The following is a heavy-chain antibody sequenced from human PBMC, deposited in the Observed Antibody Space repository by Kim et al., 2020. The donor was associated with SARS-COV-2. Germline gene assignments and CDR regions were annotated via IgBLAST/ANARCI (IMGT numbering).Heavy chain of an antibody. J-gene: IGHJ6*02. D-gene: IGHD1-26*01. CDR2: IYYTGST. V-gene: IGHV4-39*07. CDR3: VKHLVGANPGFYYGMDV. Sequence: SETLSLTCTASGGSISSSSYYWGWIRQPPGKGLEWIGSIYYTGSTYYNPSLKTRVTVSRDTSNNHFSLRLSSVTAADTAMYYCVKHLVGANPGFYYGMDVWGQGTTVTVS. CDR1: GGSISSSSYY.